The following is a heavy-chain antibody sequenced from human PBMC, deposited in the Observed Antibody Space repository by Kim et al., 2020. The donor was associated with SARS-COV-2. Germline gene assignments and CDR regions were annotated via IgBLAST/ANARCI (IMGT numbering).Heavy chain of an antibody. Sequence: GGSLRLSCAASGFTVSSNYMSWVRQAPGKGLEWVSVIYSGGSTYYADSVKGRFTISRDNSKNTLYLQMNSLRAEDTAVYYCARDPSSRDGYNLANWGGMDVWGQGTTVTVSS. CDR3: ARDPSSRDGYNLANWGGMDV. D-gene: IGHD5-12*01. V-gene: IGHV3-66*02. CDR2: IYSGGST. CDR1: GFTVSSNY. J-gene: IGHJ6*02.